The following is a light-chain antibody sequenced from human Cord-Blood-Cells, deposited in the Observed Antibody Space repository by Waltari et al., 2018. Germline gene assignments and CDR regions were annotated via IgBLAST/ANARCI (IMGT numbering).Light chain of an antibody. V-gene: IGKV1-39*01. Sequence: IQMTPTPPPPSAPLGDRDTLTCRASQSISSYLNWYQQKPGKAPKLLIYAASSLQSGVPSRFSGSGSGTDFTLTISSLQPEDFATYYCQQSYSTPPTFGQGTKLEIK. CDR3: QQSYSTPPT. CDR2: AAS. CDR1: QSISSY. J-gene: IGKJ2*01.